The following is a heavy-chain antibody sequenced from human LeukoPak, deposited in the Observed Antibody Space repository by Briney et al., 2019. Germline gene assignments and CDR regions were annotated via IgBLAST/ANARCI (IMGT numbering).Heavy chain of an antibody. CDR3: AKDWYYYDSSGYFDY. Sequence: PGRSLRLSCAASGFTFSSYAMHWVRRAPGKGLEWVAVISYDGSNKYYADSVKGRFTISRDNSKNTLYLQMNSLRAEDTAVYYCAKDWYYYDSSGYFDYWGQGTLVTVSS. D-gene: IGHD3-22*01. V-gene: IGHV3-30-3*01. J-gene: IGHJ4*02. CDR2: ISYDGSNK. CDR1: GFTFSSYA.